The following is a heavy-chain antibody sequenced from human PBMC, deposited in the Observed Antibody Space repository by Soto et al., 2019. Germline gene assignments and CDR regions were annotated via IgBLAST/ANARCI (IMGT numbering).Heavy chain of an antibody. D-gene: IGHD2-2*01. CDR1: GGSISSSDYY. CDR3: ARVPGP. V-gene: IGHV4-39*01. Sequence: PSETLSLTCTVSGGSISSSDYYWGWIRQPPGKGLEWIGNIYYSGSASYNPSLKSRVTISVDTSKNQVSLKLSSVTAADTAVYYCARVPGPWGQGTLVTVSS. J-gene: IGHJ5*02. CDR2: IYYSGSA.